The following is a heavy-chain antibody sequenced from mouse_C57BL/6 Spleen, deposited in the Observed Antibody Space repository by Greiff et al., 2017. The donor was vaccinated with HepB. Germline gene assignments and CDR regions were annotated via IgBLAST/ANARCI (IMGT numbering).Heavy chain of an antibody. V-gene: IGHV7-3*01. CDR2: IRNKANGYTT. CDR3: ARYWDYDDGFDY. D-gene: IGHD2-4*01. J-gene: IGHJ2*01. Sequence: EVKLMESGGGLVQPGGSLSLSCAASGFTFTDYYMSWVRQPPGKALEWLGFIRNKANGYTTEYSASVKGRFTISRDNSQSILYLQMNALRAEDSATYYCARYWDYDDGFDYWGQGTTLTVSS. CDR1: GFTFTDYY.